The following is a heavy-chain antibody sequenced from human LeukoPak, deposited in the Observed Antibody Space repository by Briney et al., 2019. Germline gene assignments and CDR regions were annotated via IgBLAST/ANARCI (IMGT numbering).Heavy chain of an antibody. CDR2: IYYSGST. CDR1: GGSISSGSYY. CDR3: ARSWGSYRHIDY. D-gene: IGHD1-26*01. J-gene: IGHJ4*02. Sequence: SETLSLTCTVSGGSISSGSYYWSWIRQPAGKGLEWIGYIYYSGSTNYNPSLKSRVTISVDTSKNQFSLKLSSVTAADTAVYYCARSWGSYRHIDYWGQGTLVTVSS. V-gene: IGHV4-61*10.